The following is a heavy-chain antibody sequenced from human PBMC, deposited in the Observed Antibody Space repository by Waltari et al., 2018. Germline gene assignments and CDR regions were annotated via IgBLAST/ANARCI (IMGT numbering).Heavy chain of an antibody. D-gene: IGHD3-10*01. Sequence: QVQLVQSGAEVKKPGSSVKVSCKASGGTFSSYTISWVRQAPGQGLEWMGRSIPSLGIANYAQKFQGRVTITADKSTSTAYMELSSLRSEDTAVYYCARDSTMVRGVRWFDPWGQGTLVTVSS. J-gene: IGHJ5*02. CDR3: ARDSTMVRGVRWFDP. CDR2: SIPSLGIA. V-gene: IGHV1-69*08. CDR1: GGTFSSYT.